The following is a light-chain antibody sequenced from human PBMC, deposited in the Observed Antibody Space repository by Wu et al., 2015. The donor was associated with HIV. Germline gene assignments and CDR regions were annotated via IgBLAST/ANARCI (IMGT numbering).Light chain of an antibody. V-gene: IGKV1-12*01. CDR1: QHIYSS. CDR2: AAS. J-gene: IGKJ4*01. CDR3: QQANSFPLT. Sequence: DIQMTQSPSSVSASVGERITITCRASQHIYSSLAWYQHKPGKAPKLLIYAASSLQSGVPSRFSGSGSGTDFTLTISSLQPEDFATYSCQQANSFPLTFGGGTKVEIK.